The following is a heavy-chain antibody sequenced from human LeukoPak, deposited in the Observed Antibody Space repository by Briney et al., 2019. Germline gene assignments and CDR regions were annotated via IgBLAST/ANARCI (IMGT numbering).Heavy chain of an antibody. CDR1: GFTVSSNY. J-gene: IGHJ5*02. Sequence: GGSLRLSCAASGFTVSSNYMSWVRQAPGKGLEWVSVIYSGGSTYYADSVKGRFTISRDNSKNTLYLQMNSLRAEDTAVYYCARRKPSSSLGIWFDPWGQGTLVTVSS. D-gene: IGHD6-13*01. CDR3: ARRKPSSSLGIWFDP. CDR2: IYSGGST. V-gene: IGHV3-53*01.